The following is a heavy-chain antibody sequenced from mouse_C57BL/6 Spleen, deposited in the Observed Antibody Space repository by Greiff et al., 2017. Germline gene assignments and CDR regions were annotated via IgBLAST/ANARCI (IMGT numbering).Heavy chain of an antibody. J-gene: IGHJ2*01. V-gene: IGHV1-15*01. CDR3: SSGYDY. D-gene: IGHD3-2*02. CDR2: IDPETGGT. Sequence: QVQLQQSGAELVRPGASVTLSCKASGYTFTDYEMHWVKQPPVHGLEWIGAIDPETGGTAYNQKFKGKAILPADKSSSTAYMELRSLTAEASAVYYGSSGYDYWGQGTTLTVSS. CDR1: GYTFTDYE.